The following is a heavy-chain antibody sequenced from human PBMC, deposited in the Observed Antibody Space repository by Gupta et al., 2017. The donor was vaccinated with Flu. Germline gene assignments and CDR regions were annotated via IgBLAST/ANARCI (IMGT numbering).Heavy chain of an antibody. CDR2: IGGSGGDI. Sequence: FSDYSMNWVRQTPGKGLGWVSYIGGSGGDISYIDSVKGRFTISRDNAKNSLSLQMNSLRVEDTAVYFCARDRVMGFAPPDYWGQGTLVTVSS. CDR1: FSDYS. V-gene: IGHV3-21*05. D-gene: IGHD2-8*01. CDR3: ARDRVMGFAPPDY. J-gene: IGHJ4*02.